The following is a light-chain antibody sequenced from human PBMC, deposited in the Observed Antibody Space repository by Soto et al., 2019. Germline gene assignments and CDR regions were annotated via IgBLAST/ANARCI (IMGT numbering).Light chain of an antibody. Sequence: DIQMTQSPSTLSASVGDRVTITCRASQTISGWLAWYQQKPGKAPKLLIYDASGLESGVPSRFSGSGSGTEFTLTISSLQPDDFATYYCQQYNSDPTFGGGTKVEIK. CDR1: QTISGW. J-gene: IGKJ4*01. CDR2: DAS. V-gene: IGKV1-5*01. CDR3: QQYNSDPT.